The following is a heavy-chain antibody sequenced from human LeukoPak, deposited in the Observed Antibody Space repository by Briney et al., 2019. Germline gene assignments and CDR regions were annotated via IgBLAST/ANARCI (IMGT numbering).Heavy chain of an antibody. CDR3: ARGPDYGGNLAADY. J-gene: IGHJ4*02. Sequence: GGSLRLSCAASGFTFSSYSMNWVRQAPGKGLEWVSYISSSSSTIYYADSVKGRFTISRDNSKNTLYLQMNSLRAEDTAVYYCARGPDYGGNLAADYWGQGTLVTVSS. V-gene: IGHV3-48*01. CDR1: GFTFSSYS. D-gene: IGHD4-23*01. CDR2: ISSSSSTI.